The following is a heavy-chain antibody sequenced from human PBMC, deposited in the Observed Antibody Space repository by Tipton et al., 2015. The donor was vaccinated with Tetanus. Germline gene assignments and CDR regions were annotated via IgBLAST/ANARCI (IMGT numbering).Heavy chain of an antibody. CDR3: AIKRGILGSPESLVS. CDR2: ISYDGSTK. CDR1: GFSFSNYG. V-gene: IGHV3-30*03. D-gene: IGHD3-16*01. J-gene: IGHJ5*01. Sequence: SLRLSCAASGFSFSNYGIHWVRQAPGKGLEWVAVISYDGSTKYYGDSVKGRFTIFRDNSKSTLYLQMSSLRAEDTAVYYCAIKRGILGSPESLVSWGLGTL.